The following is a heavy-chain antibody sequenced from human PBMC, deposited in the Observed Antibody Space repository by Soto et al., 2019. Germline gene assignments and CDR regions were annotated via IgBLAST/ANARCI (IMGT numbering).Heavy chain of an antibody. CDR1: GFSFSDNS. J-gene: IGHJ4*02. D-gene: IGHD1-26*01. Sequence: EVQLAESGGGLVKPGGSLRLSCAASGFSFSDNSMKWVRQAPGKGLEWVSSISSTSTYIFYADSLKGRFTISRDNAKNSLYLQMNSLRAEDTAVYYCAVRKTGSYFDYWGQGTLVTVSS. V-gene: IGHV3-21*04. CDR3: AVRKTGSYFDY. CDR2: ISSTSTYI.